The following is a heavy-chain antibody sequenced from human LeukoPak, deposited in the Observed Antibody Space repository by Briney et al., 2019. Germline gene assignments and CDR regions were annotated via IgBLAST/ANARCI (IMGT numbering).Heavy chain of an antibody. J-gene: IGHJ3*02. V-gene: IGHV1-69*04. D-gene: IGHD5-18*01. Sequence: SVTVSCKASGGTFSSYAISWVRQAPGQGLEWMGRIIPILGIANYAQKFQGRVTITADKSTSTAYMELSSLRSEDTAVYYCARGGYSYGYRDAFDIWGQGTMVTVSS. CDR2: IIPILGIA. CDR3: ARGGYSYGYRDAFDI. CDR1: GGTFSSYA.